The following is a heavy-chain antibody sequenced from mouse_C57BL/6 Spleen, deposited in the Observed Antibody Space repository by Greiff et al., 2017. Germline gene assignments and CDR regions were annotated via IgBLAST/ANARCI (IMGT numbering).Heavy chain of an antibody. Sequence: VKLKQSGAELARPGASVKLSCKASGYTFTSYGISWVKQRTGQGLEWIGEIDPRSGNTYYNEKFKGKATLTSDKSSSTAYLELRSLTSEDSAFYFCARAGNQTMDYWGQGTSVTVSS. CDR2: IDPRSGNT. D-gene: IGHD2-1*01. CDR1: GYTFTSYG. CDR3: ARAGNQTMDY. V-gene: IGHV1-81*01. J-gene: IGHJ4*01.